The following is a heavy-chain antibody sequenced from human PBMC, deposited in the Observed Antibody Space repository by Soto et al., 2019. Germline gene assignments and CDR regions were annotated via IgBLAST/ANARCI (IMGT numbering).Heavy chain of an antibody. V-gene: IGHV3-33*01. J-gene: IGHJ4*02. Sequence: LRLSCAASGFTFRSYGMHWVRQSPGKGLEWVAVIWYDGSNKYYADSVKGRFTISRDNSKNTLYLQMNSLRAEDTAVYYCARNPLYGSGSYYFDYWGQGTLVTVSS. CDR3: ARNPLYGSGSYYFDY. CDR2: IWYDGSNK. D-gene: IGHD3-10*01. CDR1: GFTFRSYG.